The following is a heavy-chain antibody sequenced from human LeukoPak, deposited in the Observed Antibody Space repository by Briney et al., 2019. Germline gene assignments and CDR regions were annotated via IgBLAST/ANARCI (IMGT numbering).Heavy chain of an antibody. J-gene: IGHJ4*02. Sequence: PGGSLRLSYAASGFTFSSYAMSWVRQAPGKGLEWVSGISGSGGSTYYADSVKGRFTISRDNSKNTLYLQMNSLRAEDTAVYYCAKDRIAAAGTIPYFDYWGQGTLVTVSS. D-gene: IGHD6-13*01. CDR2: ISGSGGST. V-gene: IGHV3-23*01. CDR3: AKDRIAAAGTIPYFDY. CDR1: GFTFSSYA.